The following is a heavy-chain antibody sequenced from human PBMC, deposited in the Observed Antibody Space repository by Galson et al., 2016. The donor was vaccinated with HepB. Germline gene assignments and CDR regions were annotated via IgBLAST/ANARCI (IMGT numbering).Heavy chain of an antibody. J-gene: IGHJ3*02. CDR2: IVGSGNT. CDR1: GFNFRTSA. V-gene: IGHV1-58*01. D-gene: IGHD1-1*01. CDR3: AADLMSTGSPFYVFDI. Sequence: SVKVSCKASGFNFRTSAVQWVRQARGQRPEWIGWIVGSGNTNYAQKFQARVTISRDMSTSTAYMELRSLRSEDTAIYSCAADLMSTGSPFYVFDIWGQGTMVTVSS.